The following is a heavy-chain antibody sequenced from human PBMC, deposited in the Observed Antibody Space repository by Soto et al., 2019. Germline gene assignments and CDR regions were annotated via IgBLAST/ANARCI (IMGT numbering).Heavy chain of an antibody. CDR2: IWYDGSNK. V-gene: IGHV3-33*01. CDR1: GFTFSSYG. J-gene: IGHJ4*02. CDR3: ARDERYFDWLPTEYGY. Sequence: GGSLRLSCAASGFTFSSYGMHWVRQAPGKGLEWVAVIWYDGSNKYYADSVKGRFTISRDNSKNTLYLQMNSLRAEDTAVYYCARDERYFDWLPTEYGYWGQGTLVTVSS. D-gene: IGHD3-9*01.